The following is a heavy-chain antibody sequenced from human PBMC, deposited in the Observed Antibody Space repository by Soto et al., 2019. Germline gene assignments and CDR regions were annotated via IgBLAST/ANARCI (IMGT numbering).Heavy chain of an antibody. V-gene: IGHV4-59*01. Sequence: QVQLQESGPGLVKPSETLSLTCSVSGGSISNYYWNWIRQPPGKRLEWIGYIYYSGSTNYNPSLKSRVTISVDTSKNQFSLKLTYVTTADTAVYYCAGRGGSNWFDPWGQGTLVIVSS. CDR2: IYYSGST. J-gene: IGHJ5*02. CDR3: AGRGGSNWFDP. CDR1: GGSISNYY. D-gene: IGHD2-15*01.